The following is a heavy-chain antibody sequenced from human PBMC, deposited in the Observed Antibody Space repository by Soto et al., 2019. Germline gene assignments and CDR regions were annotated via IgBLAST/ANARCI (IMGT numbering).Heavy chain of an antibody. J-gene: IGHJ4*02. CDR3: ATVLVGATRHPDSDS. D-gene: IGHD2-15*01. V-gene: IGHV4-39*02. CDR2: IYYDGST. Sequence: SETLSLTCAVSVGSISSGGYYWAWIRQPPGKGLSWIASIYYDGSTYYNSSLKSRVTISRDTSKNHFSLRLTSMTAADTAVYYCATVLVGATRHPDSDSWGQGTLVTVSS. CDR1: VGSISSGGYY.